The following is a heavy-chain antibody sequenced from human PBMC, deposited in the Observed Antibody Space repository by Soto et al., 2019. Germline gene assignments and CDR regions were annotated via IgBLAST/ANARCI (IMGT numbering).Heavy chain of an antibody. V-gene: IGHV3-30-3*01. J-gene: IGHJ4*02. Sequence: SXRRSCAACGVILTISAMHCFRQAPGKGLEWVTVISYDGNNKYYADSVKGRFTISRDNSKNTLYLQMHSLRDEDTAVYYCARDSGDGNAMGYFDYWGRGTLVTVSS. CDR2: ISYDGNNK. CDR3: ARDSGDGNAMGYFDY. D-gene: IGHD5-18*01. CDR1: GVILTISA.